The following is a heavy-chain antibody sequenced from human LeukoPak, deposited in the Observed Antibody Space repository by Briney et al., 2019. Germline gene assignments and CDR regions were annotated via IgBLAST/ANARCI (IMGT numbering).Heavy chain of an antibody. D-gene: IGHD1-26*01. Sequence: GSLRLSCAASGFTFSSYAMHWVRQAPGKGPEWVAVISYDGNNKYYADSVKGRFTISRDNSKNTLYLQMNSLRAEDTAVYYCATDLWELPNDYWGQGTLVTVSS. CDR1: GFTFSSYA. V-gene: IGHV3-30-3*01. J-gene: IGHJ4*02. CDR2: ISYDGNNK. CDR3: ATDLWELPNDY.